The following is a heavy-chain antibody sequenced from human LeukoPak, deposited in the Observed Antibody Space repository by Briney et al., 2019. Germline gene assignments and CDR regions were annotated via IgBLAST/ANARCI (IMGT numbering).Heavy chain of an antibody. V-gene: IGHV3-23*01. D-gene: IGHD6-19*01. Sequence: GGSLRLSCAASGFTFSSYAMSWVRQAPGKGLEWVSAISGSGGSTYYADSVKGRFTISRDNSKNTLYLQMNSLRAEDTAVYYCAKEIEGIAVAGSYLDSWGQGTLVTVSS. CDR2: ISGSGGST. CDR3: AKEIEGIAVAGSYLDS. CDR1: GFTFSSYA. J-gene: IGHJ4*02.